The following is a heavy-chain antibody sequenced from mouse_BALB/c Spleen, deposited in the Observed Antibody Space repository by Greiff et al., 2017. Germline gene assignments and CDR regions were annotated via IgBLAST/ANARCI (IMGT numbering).Heavy chain of an antibody. CDR1: GYTFTDYY. D-gene: IGHD3-3*01. CDR3: ARGGDGED. CDR2: IYPGSGNT. V-gene: IGHV1-77*01. J-gene: IGHJ2*01. Sequence: QVQLQQSGAELARPGASVKLSCKASGYTFTDYYINWVKQRTGQGLEWIGEIYPGSGNTYYNEKFKGKATLTADKSSSTAYMQLSSLTSEDSAVYFCARGGDGEDWGQGTTLTVSS.